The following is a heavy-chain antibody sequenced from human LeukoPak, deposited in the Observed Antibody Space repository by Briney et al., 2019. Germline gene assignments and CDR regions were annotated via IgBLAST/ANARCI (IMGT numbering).Heavy chain of an antibody. CDR3: ARLTRLSTSPDRYYLAY. D-gene: IGHD6-6*01. V-gene: IGHV4-4*09. J-gene: IGHJ4*02. Sequence: PSETLSLTCTVSGDSISSYYWSWIRQPPGKGLEWIGYIYTSGGTNYIPSLKGRVTISIDTSKNQFSLKLSSVTAADSAVYYCARLTRLSTSPDRYYLAYWGQGTLVTVSS. CDR1: GDSISSYY. CDR2: IYTSGGT.